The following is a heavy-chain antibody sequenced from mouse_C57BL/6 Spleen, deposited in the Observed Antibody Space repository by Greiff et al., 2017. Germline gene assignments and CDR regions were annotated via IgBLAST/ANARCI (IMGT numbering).Heavy chain of an antibody. CDR2: IDPSDSST. D-gene: IGHD2-3*01. Sequence: QVQLQQPGAELVRPGTSVKLSCKASGYTFTSYWMHWVKQRPGQGLEWIGVIDPSDSSTNYNQKFKGKATLTVDTSSSTAYMQLSRLTTEDSAVYYCARKIGDGYCGDAMDYWGQGTSVTVSS. V-gene: IGHV1-59*01. J-gene: IGHJ4*01. CDR1: GYTFTSYW. CDR3: ARKIGDGYCGDAMDY.